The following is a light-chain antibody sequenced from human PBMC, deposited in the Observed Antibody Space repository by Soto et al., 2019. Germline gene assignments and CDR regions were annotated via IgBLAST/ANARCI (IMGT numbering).Light chain of an antibody. CDR3: HHYRLVWA. V-gene: IGKV1-39*01. J-gene: IGKJ1*01. CDR2: AAS. CDR1: QSINTY. Sequence: DTQMTQSPSSLSASVGDRVTITCRARQSINTYLNWYQQKPREAPNLLIYAASSLQSAVPPRFRGSGSETHFTHTIGSLQPDDFATYYCHHYRLVWAFCLWTRVEVK.